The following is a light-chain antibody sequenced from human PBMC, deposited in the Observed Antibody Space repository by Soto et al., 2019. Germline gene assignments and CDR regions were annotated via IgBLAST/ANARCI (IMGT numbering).Light chain of an antibody. J-gene: IGLJ1*01. CDR1: SSDVGNNNF. CDR2: EVS. Sequence: QSALTQPASVSGSPGQSITISCTGTSSDVGNNNFVSWYQHHPGKAPKLIIFEVSNRPSGVSNRFSGSKSGNTASLTISGLQAEDEGDYYCLSHTSSNTRVFGTGTKLTVL. CDR3: LSHTSSNTRV. V-gene: IGLV2-14*01.